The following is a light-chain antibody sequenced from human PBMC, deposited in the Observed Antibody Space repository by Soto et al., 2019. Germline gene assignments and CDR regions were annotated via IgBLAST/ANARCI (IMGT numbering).Light chain of an antibody. Sequence: QSVLTQPPSVSGAPGQRVTISCTGSSSNLGSGFDVQWYQQLPGTAPKLLIYYNDNRPSGVPDRFSGSKSGTSASLAITGLQADDEADYYCQSYDSSLSGHVVFGGGTQRTVL. CDR1: SSNLGSGFD. J-gene: IGLJ2*01. CDR3: QSYDSSLSGHVV. V-gene: IGLV1-40*01. CDR2: YND.